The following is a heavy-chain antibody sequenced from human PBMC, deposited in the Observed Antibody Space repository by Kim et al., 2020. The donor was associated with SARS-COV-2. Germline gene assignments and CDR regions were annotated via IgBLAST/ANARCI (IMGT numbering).Heavy chain of an antibody. CDR2: IYSSGST. D-gene: IGHD6-13*01. CDR1: SASTSSSRHY. J-gene: IGHJ4*01. V-gene: IGHV4-39*01. Sequence: SETLSLTCTVSSASTSSSRHYWGWVRQPPGKGLEWIGSIYSSGSTYYNPSLKSRVAISVDTSKKQFSLTVTSVTAADTAGYYFGRHSPECNGYYYFDYW. CDR3: GRHSPECNGYYYFDY.